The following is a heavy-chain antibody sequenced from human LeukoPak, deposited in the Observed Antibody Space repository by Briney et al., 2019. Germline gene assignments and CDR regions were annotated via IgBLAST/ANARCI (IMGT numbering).Heavy chain of an antibody. D-gene: IGHD2-2*01. CDR1: GFTFGNYA. Sequence: GGSLRLSCEASGFTFGNYAMNWVRQAPGKGLEWVSTISGTGSSTYYADSAKGRFTISRDNSKNTLYLQMNSLRAEDTAVYYCAKADRRYCSSTSCYGTIDYWGQGTLVTVSS. CDR2: ISGTGSST. J-gene: IGHJ4*02. CDR3: AKADRRYCSSTSCYGTIDY. V-gene: IGHV3-23*01.